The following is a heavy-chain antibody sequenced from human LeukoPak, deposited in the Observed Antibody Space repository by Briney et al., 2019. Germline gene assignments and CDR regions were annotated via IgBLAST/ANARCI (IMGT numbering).Heavy chain of an antibody. Sequence: GGSLRLSCAASGFTFSTYWMHWVRQAPGKGLEWVSGISWNSGSIGYADSVKGRFTISRDNAKNSLYLQMNSLRAEDTALYYCAKDIYGGDDAFDIWGQGTMVTVSS. CDR2: ISWNSGSI. CDR1: GFTFSTYW. J-gene: IGHJ3*02. D-gene: IGHD4-23*01. V-gene: IGHV3-9*01. CDR3: AKDIYGGDDAFDI.